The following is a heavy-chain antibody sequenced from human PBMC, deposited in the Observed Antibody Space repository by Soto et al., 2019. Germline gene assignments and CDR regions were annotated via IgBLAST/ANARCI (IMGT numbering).Heavy chain of an antibody. CDR2: IYHSGSK. J-gene: IGHJ4*02. Sequence: QVQLQESGPGLVKPSGTLSLTCTVSGGSIFSSSWWSWVRQSPGKGLEWIGEIYHSGSKNYDPSLKSRATISGDKSKNQFSLKLTSVTAADTAMYYCARERYGSGSPFDSWGQGTLVTVSS. CDR3: ARERYGSGSPFDS. V-gene: IGHV4-4*02. D-gene: IGHD3-10*01. CDR1: GGSIFSSSW.